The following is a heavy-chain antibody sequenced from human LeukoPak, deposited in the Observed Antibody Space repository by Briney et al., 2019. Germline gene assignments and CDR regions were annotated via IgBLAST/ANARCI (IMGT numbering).Heavy chain of an antibody. D-gene: IGHD1-26*01. V-gene: IGHV4-39*07. CDR2: IYYSGST. Sequence: SETLSLTCTVSGGSISSSSYYWGWIRQPPGKGLEWIGSIYYSGSTYYNPSLKSRVTISVDTSKNQFSLKLSSVTAADTAVYYCARDVGAHYFDYWGQGTLVTVSS. CDR1: GGSISSSSYY. CDR3: ARDVGAHYFDY. J-gene: IGHJ4*02.